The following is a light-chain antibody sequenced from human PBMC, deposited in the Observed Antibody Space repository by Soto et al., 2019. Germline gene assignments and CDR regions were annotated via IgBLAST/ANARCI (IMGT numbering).Light chain of an antibody. V-gene: IGKV3-20*01. CDR1: QSVSSSY. Sequence: EIVLTQSPGTLSLSPGERATLSCRASQSVSSSYLACYQQKPAQAPRLLIYGASSRATGIPDRFSGSGSGTDFTLTISRLEPEDFAVYYCQQYGSSPKTFGQGTKVEIK. CDR3: QQYGSSPKT. J-gene: IGKJ1*01. CDR2: GAS.